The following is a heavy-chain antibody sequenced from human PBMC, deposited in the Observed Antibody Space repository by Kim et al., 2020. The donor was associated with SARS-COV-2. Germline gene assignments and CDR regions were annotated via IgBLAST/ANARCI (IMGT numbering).Heavy chain of an antibody. CDR1: GFTFSGSA. CDR2: IRSKSNSYAT. Sequence: GGSLRLSCAASGFTFSGSAMHWVRQASGKGLEWIGRIRSKSNSYATAYAASVKGRFTISRDDSKNTAYLQMNSLKTEDTAVYYCAAYYYASGSPPYWGQGTLVTVSS. D-gene: IGHD3-10*01. J-gene: IGHJ4*02. CDR3: AAYYYASGSPPY. V-gene: IGHV3-73*01.